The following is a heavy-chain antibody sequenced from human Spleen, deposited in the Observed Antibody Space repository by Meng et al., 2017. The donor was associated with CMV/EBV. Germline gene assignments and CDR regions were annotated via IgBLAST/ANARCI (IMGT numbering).Heavy chain of an antibody. V-gene: IGHV4-39*07. CDR1: GDSISSSTYY. J-gene: IGHJ4*02. CDR2: VYYSGST. CDR3: GRVRGLTIGAANYFDS. D-gene: IGHD6-13*01. Sequence: SETLSLTCTVSGDSISSSTYYWGWIRQPPGKGLEWIGSVYYSGSTYNNPSLQSRVTISIDTSKSQFSLKVYSVTAADTAVYYCGRVRGLTIGAANYFDSWGQGTLVTVSS.